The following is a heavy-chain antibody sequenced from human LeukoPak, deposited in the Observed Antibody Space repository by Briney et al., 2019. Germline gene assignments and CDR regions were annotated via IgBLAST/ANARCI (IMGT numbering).Heavy chain of an antibody. CDR1: GFTVSSNY. CDR2: IYSGGST. D-gene: IGHD3-10*01. CDR3: ASRGRITMVRGVLTTPDAFDI. Sequence: PGGSLRLXCAASGFTVSSNYMSWVRQAPGKGLEWVSVIYSGGSTYYADSVKGRFTISRDNSKNTLYLQMNSLRAEDTAVYYCASRGRITMVRGVLTTPDAFDIWGQGTMVTVSS. J-gene: IGHJ3*02. V-gene: IGHV3-53*01.